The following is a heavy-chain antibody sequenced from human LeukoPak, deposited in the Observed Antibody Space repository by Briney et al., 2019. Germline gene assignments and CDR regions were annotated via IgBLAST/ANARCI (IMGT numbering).Heavy chain of an antibody. Sequence: GGSLRLSCAASGFTFSSYAMSWVRQAPGEGLEWVSAISGSGGSIYYADSVKGRFTISRDNSKNTLYLQMNSLRAEDTAVYYCAKDGGGSGSYYNGDFDYWGQGTLVTVSP. CDR2: ISGSGGSI. V-gene: IGHV3-23*01. J-gene: IGHJ4*02. D-gene: IGHD3-10*01. CDR1: GFTFSSYA. CDR3: AKDGGGSGSYYNGDFDY.